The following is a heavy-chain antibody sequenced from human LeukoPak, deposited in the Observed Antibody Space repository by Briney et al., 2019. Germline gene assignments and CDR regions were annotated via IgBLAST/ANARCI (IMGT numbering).Heavy chain of an antibody. D-gene: IGHD6-19*01. CDR2: IDIDASIT. Sequence: PGGSLRLSCGGSGFTFSSYTMNWVRQAPGKGLVWVSRIDIDASITSYADSVKGRFTISRDNARNTLYLQMNSLSAEDTAVYYCARDIGTSGWDDALDLWGQGTMVTVSS. J-gene: IGHJ3*01. CDR1: GFTFSSYT. V-gene: IGHV3-74*01. CDR3: ARDIGTSGWDDALDL.